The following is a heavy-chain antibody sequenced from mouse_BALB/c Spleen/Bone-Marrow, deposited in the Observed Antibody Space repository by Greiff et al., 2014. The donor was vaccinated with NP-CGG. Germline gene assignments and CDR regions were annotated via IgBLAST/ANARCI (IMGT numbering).Heavy chain of an antibody. CDR2: IWSDGNT. CDR1: GFSLTNYG. J-gene: IGHJ4*01. V-gene: IGHV2-6*02. D-gene: IGHD2-10*02. CDR3: ARNPYGNYAMDY. Sequence: VHLVESGPGLVAPSQSLSITCTVSGFSLTNYGVHWVRQPPGKGLEWLVVIWSDGNTTYNSALKSRLSISKDNSKSQVFLKMNSLRTDDTAMYYCARNPYGNYAMDYWGQGTSVTVSS.